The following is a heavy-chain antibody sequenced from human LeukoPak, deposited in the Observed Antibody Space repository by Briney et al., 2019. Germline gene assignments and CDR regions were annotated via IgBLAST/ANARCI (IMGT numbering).Heavy chain of an antibody. CDR3: ASVRPYYYYMDV. J-gene: IGHJ6*03. V-gene: IGHV4-34*01. CDR1: GGSFSGYY. CDR2: INHSGST. Sequence: SETLSLTCAVYGGSFSGYYWSWIRQPPGKGLEWIGEINHSGSTNYNPSLKSRVTISVDTSKNQFSLKLSSETAADTAVYYCASVRPYYYYMDVWGKGTTVTVSS. D-gene: IGHD3-10*02.